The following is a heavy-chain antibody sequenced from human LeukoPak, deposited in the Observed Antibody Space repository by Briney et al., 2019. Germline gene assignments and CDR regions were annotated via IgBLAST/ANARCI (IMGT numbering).Heavy chain of an antibody. V-gene: IGHV1-8*01. Sequence: ASVKVSCKASGYTFTSYDINWVRQAIGQGLEWMGWMNPNSGNTGYAQKFQGRVTMTRNTSISTAYMELSSLRSEDTAVYYCARGRRQLVRPMRYYFDYWGQGTLVTVSS. CDR2: MNPNSGNT. CDR3: ARGRRQLVRPMRYYFDY. J-gene: IGHJ4*02. CDR1: GYTFTSYD. D-gene: IGHD6-6*01.